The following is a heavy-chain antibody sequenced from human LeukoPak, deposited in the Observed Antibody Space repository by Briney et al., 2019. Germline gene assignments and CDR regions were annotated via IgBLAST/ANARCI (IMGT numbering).Heavy chain of an antibody. D-gene: IGHD6-19*01. Sequence: ASVKVSSKASGYTFTSYGISWVRQAPGQGLEWMGWISAYNGNTNYAQMLQGRVTMTTDTSTSTAYMELRSLRSDDTAMYYCARAGGLPLAVAGDYWGQGTLVTVSS. CDR1: GYTFTSYG. V-gene: IGHV1-18*01. CDR3: ARAGGLPLAVAGDY. J-gene: IGHJ4*02. CDR2: ISAYNGNT.